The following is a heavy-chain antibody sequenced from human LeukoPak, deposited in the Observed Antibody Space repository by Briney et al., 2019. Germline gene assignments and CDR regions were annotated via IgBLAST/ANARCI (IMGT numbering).Heavy chain of an antibody. V-gene: IGHV4-38-2*02. Sequence: KTSETLSLTCTVSGYSISSGYYWGWIRQPPGKGLEWIGEINHSGSTNYNPSLKSRVTLSVDTSNNQFSLKLSSVTAADTAVYYCASDSFYDSGGYFYYWGQGTLVTVSS. CDR3: ASDSFYDSGGYFYY. J-gene: IGHJ4*02. D-gene: IGHD3-22*01. CDR2: INHSGST. CDR1: GYSISSGYY.